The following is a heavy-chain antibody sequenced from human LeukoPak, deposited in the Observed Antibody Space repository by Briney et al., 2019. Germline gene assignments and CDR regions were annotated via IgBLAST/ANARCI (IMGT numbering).Heavy chain of an antibody. CDR3: ARDGTVAAAAGKDNPDPYYYYGMDV. D-gene: IGHD6-13*01. CDR2: IRYDGSNK. CDR1: GFTFSSYG. V-gene: IGHV3-30*02. J-gene: IGHJ6*02. Sequence: GGSLRLSCAASGFTFSSYGMHWVRQAPGKGLEWVAFIRYDGSNKYYADSVKGRFTISRDNSKNTLYLQMNSLRAEDTAVYYCARDGTVAAAAGKDNPDPYYYYGMDVWGQGTTVTVSS.